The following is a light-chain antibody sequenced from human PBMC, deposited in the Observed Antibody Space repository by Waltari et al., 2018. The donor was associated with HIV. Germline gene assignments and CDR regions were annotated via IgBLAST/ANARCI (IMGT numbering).Light chain of an antibody. V-gene: IGLV2-23*02. CDR1: SSDVGSYTL. CDR3: CSYAGRGAV. CDR2: EVN. Sequence: QYALTQPASVSGSPGQSITISCPGTSSDVGSYTLVSWDQQNPGKAPILMIYEVNERPSGVSNPFSGSKSGDKASLTISGLQAEDEAHYYCCSYAGRGAVFGGGTKVTVL. J-gene: IGLJ3*02.